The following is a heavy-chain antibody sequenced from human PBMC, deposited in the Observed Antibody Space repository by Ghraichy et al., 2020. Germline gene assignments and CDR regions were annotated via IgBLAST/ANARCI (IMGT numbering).Heavy chain of an antibody. CDR3: ARQGYCSGDSCYVAIDY. V-gene: IGHV4-31*03. J-gene: IGHJ4*02. Sequence: TLSLTCTVSGGSINSGGYYWNWIRQHPGKGLEWIGYIYYSGTTYYNPSLKTRVTISVDTSKNQFSLKLSSVTAADTAVYYCARQGYCSGDSCYVAIDYWGQGTLVTVSS. D-gene: IGHD2-15*01. CDR1: GGSINSGGYY. CDR2: IYYSGTT.